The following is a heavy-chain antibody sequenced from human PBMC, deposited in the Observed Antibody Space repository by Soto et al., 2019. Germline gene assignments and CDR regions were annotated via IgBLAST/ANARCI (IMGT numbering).Heavy chain of an antibody. CDR1: GGSISSSSYY. Sequence: SETLSLTCTVSGGSISSSSYYWGWIRQPPGKGLEWIGSIYYSGSTYYNPSLKSRVTISVDTSKNQFSLKLSSVTAADTAVYYCASLLRPKWLLNEWGDAFDIWGQGTMVTVSS. CDR3: ASLLRPKWLLNEWGDAFDI. J-gene: IGHJ3*02. D-gene: IGHD3-22*01. CDR2: IYYSGST. V-gene: IGHV4-39*01.